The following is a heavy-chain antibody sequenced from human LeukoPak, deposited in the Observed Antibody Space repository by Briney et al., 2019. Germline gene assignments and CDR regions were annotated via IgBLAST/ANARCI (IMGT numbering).Heavy chain of an antibody. D-gene: IGHD2-21*02. Sequence: GGSLRLSCAASGFTFSSYWTSWVRQAPGKGLEWVANIKQDGSEKYYVDSVKGRFTISRDNAKNSLYVQMNSLRAEDTAVYYCARARVVTKWIDYWGQGTLVTVSS. CDR1: GFTFSSYW. J-gene: IGHJ4*02. CDR2: IKQDGSEK. V-gene: IGHV3-7*03. CDR3: ARARVVTKWIDY.